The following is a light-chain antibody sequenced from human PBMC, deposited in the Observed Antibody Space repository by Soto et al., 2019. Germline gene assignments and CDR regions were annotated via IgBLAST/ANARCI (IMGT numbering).Light chain of an antibody. Sequence: DIPMTQSPSTLSASVGDRVTITCRASQSISSWLAWYQQKPGKAPKLLIYDASSLESGVPSRFSGSGSGTEFTLTISSLQPDDFATYYCQQYNSYSPWTFGQGNKVEIK. V-gene: IGKV1-5*01. CDR1: QSISSW. CDR2: DAS. CDR3: QQYNSYSPWT. J-gene: IGKJ1*01.